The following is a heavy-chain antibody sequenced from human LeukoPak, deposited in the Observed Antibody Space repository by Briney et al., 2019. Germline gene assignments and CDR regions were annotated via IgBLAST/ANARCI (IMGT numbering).Heavy chain of an antibody. J-gene: IGHJ4*02. D-gene: IGHD2-15*01. Sequence: ASVKVSCKASGGTFSSYAISWVRQAPGQGLEWMGWISAYNGNTNYAQKLQGRVTMTTGTSTSTAYMELRSLRSDDTAVYYCARKSARYCSGGSCYTIWGQGTLVTVSS. CDR2: ISAYNGNT. CDR1: GGTFSSYA. V-gene: IGHV1-18*01. CDR3: ARKSARYCSGGSCYTI.